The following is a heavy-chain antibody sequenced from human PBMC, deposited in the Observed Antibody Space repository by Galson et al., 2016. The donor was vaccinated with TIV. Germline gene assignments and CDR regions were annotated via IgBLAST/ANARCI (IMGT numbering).Heavy chain of an antibody. D-gene: IGHD1-1*01. V-gene: IGHV1-69*02. J-gene: IGHJ5*02. Sequence: SVKASCKASGGSLSTYIISWVRQAPGQGLEWMGRIIPVLGMANYAQKFHGRVKITADSSTCTFFMALNSPSSEDTAVYYCARTPGTTGDTQAASWGQGTLVTVSS. CDR1: GGSLSTYI. CDR3: ARTPGTTGDTQAAS. CDR2: IIPVLGMA.